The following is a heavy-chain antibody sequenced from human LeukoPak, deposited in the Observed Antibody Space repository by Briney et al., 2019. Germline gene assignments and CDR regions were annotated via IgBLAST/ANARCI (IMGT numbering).Heavy chain of an antibody. V-gene: IGHV3-9*01. CDR3: ARDVQWRHDAFGI. Sequence: GRSLRLSCAASGFTFDDYAMHWVRQAPGKGLEWVSGISWNSGSIGYADSVKGRFTISRDNARNSLYLQMNSLRAEDTAVYYCARDVQWRHDAFGIWGQGTMVTVSS. J-gene: IGHJ3*02. D-gene: IGHD6-19*01. CDR1: GFTFDDYA. CDR2: ISWNSGSI.